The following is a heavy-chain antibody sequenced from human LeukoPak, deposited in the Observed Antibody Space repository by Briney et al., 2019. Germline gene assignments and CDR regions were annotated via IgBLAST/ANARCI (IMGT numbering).Heavy chain of an antibody. D-gene: IGHD6-13*01. CDR2: ISSSSSYI. Sequence: GGSLRLSCAASGFTFSNAWMSWVCQAPGKGLEWVSSISSSSSYIYYADSVKGRFTISRDNAKNSLYLQMNSLRAEDTAVYYCARERSSATLDYWGQGTLVTVSS. J-gene: IGHJ4*02. CDR3: ARERSSATLDY. CDR1: GFTFSNAW. V-gene: IGHV3-21*01.